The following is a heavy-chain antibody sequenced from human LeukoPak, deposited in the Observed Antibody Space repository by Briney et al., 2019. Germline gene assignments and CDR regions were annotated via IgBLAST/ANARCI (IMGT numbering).Heavy chain of an antibody. V-gene: IGHV3-23*01. J-gene: IGHJ5*02. CDR2: ISGSGGST. CDR1: GFTVSNNY. D-gene: IGHD1-26*01. CDR3: ARKRQWEGTGFDP. Sequence: PGGSLRLSCAVSGFTVSNNYMSWVRQAPGKGLEWVSAISGSGGSTYYADSVKGRFTISRDNSKNTLYLQMNSLRAEDTAVYYCARKRQWEGTGFDPWGQGTLVTVSS.